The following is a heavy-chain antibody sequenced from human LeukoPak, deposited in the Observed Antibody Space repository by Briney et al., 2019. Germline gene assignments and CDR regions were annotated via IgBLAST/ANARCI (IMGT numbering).Heavy chain of an antibody. Sequence: SETLSLTCAVSGYSIYSGYYWVWIPQPPGKGLEWIGSIYHSGSTYYNPSLKSRVTMSVDTSKNQFSLRLSSVTAADTAVYYCARDEVVRGEVEYWGQGTLVTVSS. V-gene: IGHV4-38-2*02. CDR3: ARDEVVRGEVEY. D-gene: IGHD3-10*01. J-gene: IGHJ4*02. CDR2: IYHSGST. CDR1: GYSIYSGYY.